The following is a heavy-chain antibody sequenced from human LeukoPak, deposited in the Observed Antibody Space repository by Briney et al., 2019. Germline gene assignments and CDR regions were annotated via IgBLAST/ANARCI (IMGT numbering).Heavy chain of an antibody. V-gene: IGHV4-4*07. CDR2: ADTSGNT. D-gene: IGHD2-21*01. CDR3: ARGLSETVDWNYFDY. CDR1: GGSVSSHY. Sequence: SETLSRTCTVSGGSVSSHYWTWIRQPAGRGLEWIGRADTSGNTAYNPSLKSRVTISVDTSKNQVSLKVISVSAADTAVYYCARGLSETVDWNYFDYWGQGTLVTVSS. J-gene: IGHJ4*02.